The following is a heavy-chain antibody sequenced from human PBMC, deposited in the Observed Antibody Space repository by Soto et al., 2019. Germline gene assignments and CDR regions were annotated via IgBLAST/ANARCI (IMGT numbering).Heavy chain of an antibody. CDR3: ARSMGVVVVAATPLDAFDI. CDR2: IIPIFGTA. Sequence: QVQLVQAGAEVKKPGSSVKVSCKASGGTFSSYAISWVRQAPGQGLEWMGGIIPIFGTANYAQKFQGRVTITADESTSTADMELSSLRSEDTAVYYCARSMGVVVVAATPLDAFDIWGQGTMVTVSS. V-gene: IGHV1-69*01. CDR1: GGTFSSYA. J-gene: IGHJ3*02. D-gene: IGHD2-15*01.